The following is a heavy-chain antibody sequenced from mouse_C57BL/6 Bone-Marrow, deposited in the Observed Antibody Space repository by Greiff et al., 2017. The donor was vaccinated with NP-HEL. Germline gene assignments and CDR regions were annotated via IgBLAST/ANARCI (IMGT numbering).Heavy chain of an antibody. Sequence: LVESGAELVRPGASVTLSCKASGYTFTDYEMHWVKQTPVHGLEWIGAIDPETGGTAYNQKFKGKAILTADKSSSTAYMELRSLTSEDSAVYYCTRDRDYYYWGQGTTLTVSS. CDR3: TRDRDYYY. D-gene: IGHD2-13*01. CDR1: GYTFTDYE. J-gene: IGHJ2*01. V-gene: IGHV1-15*01. CDR2: IDPETGGT.